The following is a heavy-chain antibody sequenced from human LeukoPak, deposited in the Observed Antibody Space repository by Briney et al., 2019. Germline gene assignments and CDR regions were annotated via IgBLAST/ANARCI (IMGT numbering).Heavy chain of an antibody. Sequence: PGGSLRLSCAASGFTFSSYAMHWVRQAPGKGLEWVAVILYDGSNKYYADSVKGRFTISRDNSKNTLYLQMNSLRAEDTAVYYCAKDATYYDILTGLYYFDYWGQGTLVTVSS. D-gene: IGHD3-9*01. CDR1: GFTFSSYA. CDR2: ILYDGSNK. J-gene: IGHJ4*02. CDR3: AKDATYYDILTGLYYFDY. V-gene: IGHV3-30-3*01.